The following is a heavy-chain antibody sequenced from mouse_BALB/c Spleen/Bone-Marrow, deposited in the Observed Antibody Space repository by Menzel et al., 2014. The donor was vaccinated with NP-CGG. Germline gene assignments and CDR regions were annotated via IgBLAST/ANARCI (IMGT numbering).Heavy chain of an antibody. Sequence: VQLQESGAELVRPGSSVKISCKASGYAFSRYWMSWMKQRPGQGLEWIGQIYPGDGDTNYNGKFKDKATLTADKSSSTAYMHLSSLTSEDSAVYFCARQVVHGYWGQGTTLTVSS. CDR3: ARQVVHGY. CDR2: IYPGDGDT. V-gene: IGHV1-80*01. D-gene: IGHD6-2*01. J-gene: IGHJ2*01. CDR1: GYAFSRYW.